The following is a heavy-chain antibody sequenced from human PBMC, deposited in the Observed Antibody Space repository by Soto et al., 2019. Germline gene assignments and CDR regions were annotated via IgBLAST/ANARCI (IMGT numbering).Heavy chain of an antibody. Sequence: QVQLQQWGAGLLKPSETLSLTCDISGEYFSANYWSWIRQTPGKGLEWLGEIDHAGTTDYNPSVGDRIIISADASKNQFSLKLTSVTAMDTAVYYCATGGLFSSWGQGTLVTVSS. V-gene: IGHV4-34*01. CDR2: IDHAGTT. CDR1: GEYFSANY. J-gene: IGHJ5*02. CDR3: ATGGLFSS. D-gene: IGHD3-3*01.